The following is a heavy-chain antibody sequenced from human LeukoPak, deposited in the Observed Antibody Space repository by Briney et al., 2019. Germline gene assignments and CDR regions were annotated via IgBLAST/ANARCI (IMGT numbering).Heavy chain of an antibody. D-gene: IGHD3-22*01. J-gene: IGHJ4*02. V-gene: IGHV3-23*01. CDR3: AKQTRYDSPAGGRGFDY. CDR2: ISGSGSIT. Sequence: EGSLRLSCEASGFTFSTYAMSWVRQAPGKGLEWVSGISGSGSITYYADSVKGRFTISRDNSKSTLFLEMSSPRAEDTAVYYCAKQTRYDSPAGGRGFDYWGQGTLVTVSS. CDR1: GFTFSTYA.